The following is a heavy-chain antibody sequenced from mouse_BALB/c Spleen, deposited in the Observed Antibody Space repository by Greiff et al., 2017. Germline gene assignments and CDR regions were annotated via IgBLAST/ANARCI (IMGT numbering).Heavy chain of an antibody. J-gene: IGHJ4*01. CDR3: AREIPTATYAMDY. D-gene: IGHD1-2*01. CDR2: IYPGNSDT. Sequence: EVQLQQSGTVLARPGASVKMSCKASGYTFTSYWMHWVKQRPGQGLEWIGAIYPGNSDTSYNQKFKGKATLTVDKSSSTAYMQLKSLTSEDSAVYYCAREIPTATYAMDYWGQGTSVTVSS. V-gene: IGHV1-5*01. CDR1: GYTFTSYW.